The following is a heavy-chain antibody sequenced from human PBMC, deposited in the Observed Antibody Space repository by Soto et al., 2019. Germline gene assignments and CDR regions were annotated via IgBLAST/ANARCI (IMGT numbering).Heavy chain of an antibody. CDR1: GFTFSSYG. CDR2: ISYDGSNK. J-gene: IGHJ6*02. CDR3: AKGRGKYYYYGMDV. D-gene: IGHD3-16*01. V-gene: IGHV3-30*18. Sequence: QVQLVESGGGVVQPGRSLRLSCAASGFTFSSYGMHWVRQAPGKGLEWVAVISYDGSNKYYADSVKGRFTISRDNSKNTLYLQMNSLRAEDTAVYYCAKGRGKYYYYGMDVWGQGTTVTVSS.